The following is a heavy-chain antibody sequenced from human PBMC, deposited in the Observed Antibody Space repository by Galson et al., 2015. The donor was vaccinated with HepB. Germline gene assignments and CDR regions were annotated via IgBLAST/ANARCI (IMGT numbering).Heavy chain of an antibody. CDR1: GFTFSSYG. Sequence: SLRLSCAASGFTFSSYGMHWVRQAPGKGLEWVAVISYDGSNKYYADSVKGRFTISRDNSKNTLYLQMDSLRVEDTAVYYCTRSQNYGPDSWGQGTLVTVSS. V-gene: IGHV3-30*03. CDR2: ISYDGSNK. D-gene: IGHD4-17*01. J-gene: IGHJ4*02. CDR3: TRSQNYGPDS.